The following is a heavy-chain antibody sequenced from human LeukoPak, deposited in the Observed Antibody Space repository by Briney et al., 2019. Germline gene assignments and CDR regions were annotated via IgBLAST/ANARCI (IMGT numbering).Heavy chain of an antibody. V-gene: IGHV1-18*01. CDR2: ISAYNGNT. CDR3: ARKAARSTGSDY. Sequence: ASVKVSCKXSGYTFTSNGISWVRQAPRQGLEWMGRISAYNGNTNYAQKLQGRVTMTTDTSTSTAYMELRSLRSDDTAVYYCARKAARSTGSDYWGQGTLVTVSS. J-gene: IGHJ4*02. CDR1: GYTFTSNG. D-gene: IGHD6-6*01.